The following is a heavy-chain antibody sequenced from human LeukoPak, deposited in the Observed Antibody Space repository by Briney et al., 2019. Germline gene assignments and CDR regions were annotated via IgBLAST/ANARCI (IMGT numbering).Heavy chain of an antibody. J-gene: IGHJ6*02. Sequence: PSETLSLTCTVSGGSISSGGYYWSWIRQHPGKGLEWIGYISYIGSTYYNPSLKSRVTISVDTSKSQFYLKLSSVTAADTAVYSCDRDSGAYYYGMDVWGQGTTVTVSS. CDR3: DRDSGAYYYGMDV. D-gene: IGHD1-26*01. CDR1: GGSISSGGYY. CDR2: ISYIGST. V-gene: IGHV4-31*03.